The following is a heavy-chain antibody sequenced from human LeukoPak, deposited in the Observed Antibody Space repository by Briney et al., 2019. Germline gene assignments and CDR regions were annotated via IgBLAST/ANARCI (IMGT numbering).Heavy chain of an antibody. Sequence: PGGSLRLSCAASGFTFSSYEMIWVRQAPGKGLEWVSSIVGSSSTYYADSLKGRFTISRDNAKNSLYLQMNSLRAEDTAVYYCARIGAGSSCDYWGQGTLVTVSS. CDR1: GFTFSSYE. CDR3: ARIGAGSSCDY. CDR2: IVGSSST. J-gene: IGHJ4*02. D-gene: IGHD6-13*01. V-gene: IGHV3-21*01.